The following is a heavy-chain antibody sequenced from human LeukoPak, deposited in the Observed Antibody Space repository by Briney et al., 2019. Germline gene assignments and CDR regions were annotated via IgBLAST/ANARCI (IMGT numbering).Heavy chain of an antibody. V-gene: IGHV3-11*01. J-gene: IGHJ4*02. CDR3: VTGGTCYNY. Sequence: GGSLRLSCAASGLTFSNYYISWIRQAPGKGLEWVSFISSDGNTIYYADSVRGRFTISRDNAKNSVFLQMDSLRAEDTAVYYCVTGGTCYNYWGQGTLVTVSS. CDR1: GLTFSNYY. CDR2: ISSDGNTI. D-gene: IGHD2-15*01.